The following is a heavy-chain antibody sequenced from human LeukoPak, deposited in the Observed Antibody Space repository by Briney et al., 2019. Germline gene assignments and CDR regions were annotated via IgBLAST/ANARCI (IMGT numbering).Heavy chain of an antibody. CDR2: ISGSGGST. Sequence: GGSLRLSCAASGFTFSSYAMSWVRQAPGKGLEWVSAISGSGGSTYYADSVKGRFTISRDNSKNTLYLQMNSLRAEDTAVYYCAKDSNSSNWYNWFDPWGQGTLVTVSS. CDR3: AKDSNSSNWYNWFDP. CDR1: GFTFSSYA. V-gene: IGHV3-23*01. J-gene: IGHJ5*02. D-gene: IGHD6-13*01.